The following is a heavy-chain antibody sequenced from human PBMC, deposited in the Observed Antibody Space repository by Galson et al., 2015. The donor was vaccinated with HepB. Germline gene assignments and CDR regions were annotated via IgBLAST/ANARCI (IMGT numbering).Heavy chain of an antibody. Sequence: ETLSLTCTVSGGSIRDYYWGWIRQPPGKGLEWIGNIFFSGSTNYNPSLKSRVTISVDTSKNQFSLKLNSLTAAETAVYYCVRQKGSMMPFDFWGRGTLVTVSS. V-gene: IGHV4-59*08. J-gene: IGHJ4*02. CDR3: VRQKGSMMPFDF. CDR2: IFFSGST. D-gene: IGHD3-16*01. CDR1: GGSIRDYY.